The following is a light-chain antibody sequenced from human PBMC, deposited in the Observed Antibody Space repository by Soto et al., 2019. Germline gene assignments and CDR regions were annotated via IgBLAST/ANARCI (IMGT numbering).Light chain of an antibody. V-gene: IGLV2-14*01. Sequence: QSALTQPASVSGSPGQSITISCTGTSSDVGGYNYVSWYQQHPGKAPKLMIYEVSNRPSGVSNRFSGSKSANTASLTISGLHAEDEAYYYCSSYTSSSTRVFGTGTKLTVL. CDR3: SSYTSSSTRV. J-gene: IGLJ1*01. CDR1: SSDVGGYNY. CDR2: EVS.